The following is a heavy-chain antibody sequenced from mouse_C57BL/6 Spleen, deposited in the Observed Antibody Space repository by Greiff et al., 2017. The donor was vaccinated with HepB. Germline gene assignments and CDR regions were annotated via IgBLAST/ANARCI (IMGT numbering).Heavy chain of an antibody. CDR1: GYTFTSYW. D-gene: IGHD4-1*01. Sequence: VQLQQSGAELAKPGASVKLSCKASGYTFTSYWMHWVKQRPGQGLEWIGYINPSSGYTKYNQKFKDKATLTADKSSSTAYMQLSSLTYDDSAVYYCARERPLTGTGFASWGQGTLVTVSA. CDR3: ARERPLTGTGFAS. J-gene: IGHJ3*01. V-gene: IGHV1-7*01. CDR2: INPSSGYT.